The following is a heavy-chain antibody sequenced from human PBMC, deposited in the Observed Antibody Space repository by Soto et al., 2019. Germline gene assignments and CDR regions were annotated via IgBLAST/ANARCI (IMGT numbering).Heavy chain of an antibody. CDR2: INHSGST. CDR1: GGSFSGYY. V-gene: IGHV4-34*01. D-gene: IGHD3-10*01. Sequence: PSETLSLTCAVYGGSFSGYYWSWIRQPPGKGLEWIGEINHSGSTNYNPSLKSRVTISVDTSKNQFSLKLSSVTAADTAVYYCARGSTYYGSGSHPPPHFDPWGQGTLVTVSS. CDR3: ARGSTYYGSGSHPPPHFDP. J-gene: IGHJ5*02.